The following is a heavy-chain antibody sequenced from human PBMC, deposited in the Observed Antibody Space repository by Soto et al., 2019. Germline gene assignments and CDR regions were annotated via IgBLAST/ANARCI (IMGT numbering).Heavy chain of an antibody. V-gene: IGHV3-23*01. CDR2: ISGRGDTT. Sequence: GGSLRLSCAASGFTISSSAMSWVRQAPGKGLEWVSAISGRGDTTHYADSVKGRFTISRDTSKNTLYLQMNTLRAEDTAVYYCAKDKPGTTSFDYWGQGTRGTVSS. CDR3: AKDKPGTTSFDY. D-gene: IGHD1-1*01. J-gene: IGHJ4*02. CDR1: GFTISSSA.